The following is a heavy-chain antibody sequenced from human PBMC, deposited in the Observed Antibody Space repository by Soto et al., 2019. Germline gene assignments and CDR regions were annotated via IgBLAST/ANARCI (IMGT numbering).Heavy chain of an antibody. CDR1: GFSFSSFV. CDR3: ASSLLTPFDY. Sequence: PGGSLRLSCEASGFSFSSFVMSWVRQSPGTGLEWVSAITVSGGDTYYADSVKGRFTISRDNSKNTLYLQMNSLRAEDTAVYYCASSLLTPFDYWGQGTLVTVSS. J-gene: IGHJ4*02. D-gene: IGHD7-27*01. CDR2: ITVSGGDT. V-gene: IGHV3-23*01.